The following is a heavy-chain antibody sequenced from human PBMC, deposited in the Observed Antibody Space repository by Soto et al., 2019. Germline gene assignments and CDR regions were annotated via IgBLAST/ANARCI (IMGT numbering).Heavy chain of an antibody. D-gene: IGHD3-10*01. CDR1: GFTFSRYA. CDR2: VTGGGHTT. Sequence: GSLRLSCAASGFTFSRYAMSWVRQAPGKGLEWVSTVTGGGHTTYNADSVNGRFTISRDNSKNTLYLQMNNLRAEDTAIYYCASSSGDLDVYGMDIWGPGTTVTVSS. CDR3: ASSSGDLDVYGMDI. V-gene: IGHV3-23*01. J-gene: IGHJ6*02.